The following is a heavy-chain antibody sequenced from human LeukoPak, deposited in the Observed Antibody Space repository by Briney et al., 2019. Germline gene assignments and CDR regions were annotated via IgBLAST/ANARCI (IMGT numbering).Heavy chain of an antibody. V-gene: IGHV4-39*01. CDR3: ARLRPDHYRFDS. CDR1: RGSISSSSYY. Sequence: SETLSLTCTVSRGSISSSSYYWGWIRQPPGKGLEWIGSIYYSGTTYYNPSLKSRVTIFADTSRNQFSLRLSSVTATDTAVYFCARLRPDHYRFDSWGQGTLVTVSS. D-gene: IGHD1-14*01. CDR2: IYYSGTT. J-gene: IGHJ5*01.